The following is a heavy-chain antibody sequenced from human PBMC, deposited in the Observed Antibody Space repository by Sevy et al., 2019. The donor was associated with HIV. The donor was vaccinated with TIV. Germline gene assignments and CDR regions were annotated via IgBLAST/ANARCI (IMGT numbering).Heavy chain of an antibody. CDR3: AREGSAYDTYYYHYAMDV. CDR2: INQDGSEK. CDR1: GFTFKSYW. J-gene: IGHJ6*02. Sequence: GGSLRLSCAASGFTFKSYWMTWVRQAPGKGLEWVANINQDGSEKYYSDSLKGRFSISRDNSKNSVHLQINTLRAEGTAVYYCAREGSAYDTYYYHYAMDVWGQGTTVTVSS. V-gene: IGHV3-7*01. D-gene: IGHD5-12*01.